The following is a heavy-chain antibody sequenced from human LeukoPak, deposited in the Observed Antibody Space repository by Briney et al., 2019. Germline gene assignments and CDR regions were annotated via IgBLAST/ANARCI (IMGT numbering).Heavy chain of an antibody. Sequence: RPGGSLRLSCAASGFTFDDYGMSWVRQAPGEGLEWVSGINWNGGSTGYADSVKGRFTISRDNAKNSLYLQMNSLRAEDTALYYCARDHYDILTGYVDYWGQGTLVTVSS. V-gene: IGHV3-20*04. CDR1: GFTFDDYG. D-gene: IGHD3-9*01. CDR3: ARDHYDILTGYVDY. J-gene: IGHJ4*02. CDR2: INWNGGST.